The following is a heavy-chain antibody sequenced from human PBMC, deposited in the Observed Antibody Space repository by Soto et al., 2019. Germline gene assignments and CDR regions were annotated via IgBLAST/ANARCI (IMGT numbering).Heavy chain of an antibody. V-gene: IGHV3-23*01. J-gene: IGHJ5*02. CDR1: GFTFSSSA. Sequence: EVRLLESGGGLAQPGGSRRLSCAASGFTFSSSAMNWVRQAPGKGLEWVSHIRVGGGDTFYADSVRGRFTVSRDISRNTPYLRMNSMRTADTGIFYCAKCSVGTVLTSGLCNVFDPWGHGTLGTVSS. D-gene: IGHD3-22*01. CDR3: AKCSVGTVLTSGLCNVFDP. CDR2: IRVGGGDT.